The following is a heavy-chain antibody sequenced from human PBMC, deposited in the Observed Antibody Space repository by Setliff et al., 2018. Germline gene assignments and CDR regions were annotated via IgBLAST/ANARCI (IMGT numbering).Heavy chain of an antibody. CDR3: VKTHWDTWIRGAFDI. D-gene: IGHD3-10*01. CDR2: ISNDGSST. CDR1: GFTFSAYT. Sequence: GGSLRLSCSASGFTFSAYTMHRVRQAPGKGLEFVSTISNDGSSTYYADSLKGRFTISRDNSKNTLYLQMSSLRAEDTAVYYCVKTHWDTWIRGAFDIWGQETMVTVSS. J-gene: IGHJ3*02. V-gene: IGHV3-64D*09.